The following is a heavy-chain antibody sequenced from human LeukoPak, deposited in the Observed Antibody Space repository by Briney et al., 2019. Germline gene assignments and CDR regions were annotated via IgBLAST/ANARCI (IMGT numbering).Heavy chain of an antibody. CDR3: ARGGSRAYYGDFGSPFDY. Sequence: PSETLSLTCAVYGGSFSGYYWSWIRQPPGKGLEWIGEINHSGSTNYNPSLKSRVTISVDTSKNQFSLKLSSVTAADTAVYYCARGGSRAYYGDFGSPFDYWGQGTLVTVSS. J-gene: IGHJ4*02. V-gene: IGHV4-34*01. D-gene: IGHD4-17*01. CDR1: GGSFSGYY. CDR2: INHSGST.